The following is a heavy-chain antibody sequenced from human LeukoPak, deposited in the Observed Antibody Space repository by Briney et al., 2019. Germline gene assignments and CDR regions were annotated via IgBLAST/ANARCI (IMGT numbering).Heavy chain of an antibody. D-gene: IGHD6-6*01. J-gene: IGHJ4*02. CDR2: IYYSGST. CDR3: AREDVRIAPRPGYFDY. Sequence: SETLSLTCTVSGGSISSSSYYWGWIRQPPGKGLEWIGSIYYSGSTYYNPSLKSRVTISVDTSKNQFSLKLSSVTAADTAVYYCAREDVRIAPRPGYFDYWGQGTLVTVSS. CDR1: GGSISSSSYY. V-gene: IGHV4-39*07.